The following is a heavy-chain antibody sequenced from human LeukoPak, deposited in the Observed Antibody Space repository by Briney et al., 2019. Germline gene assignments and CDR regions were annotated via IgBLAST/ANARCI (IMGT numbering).Heavy chain of an antibody. CDR1: GFTVSSNY. CDR3: AKENGLGYCSGGSCYSGYYFDY. Sequence: GSLRLSCAASGFTVSSNYMSWVRQAPGKGLEWVSVFYSDGTTYYADSVKGRFTISRDISKNTLYLQMNSLRAEDTAVYYCAKENGLGYCSGGSCYSGYYFDYWGQGTLVTVSS. D-gene: IGHD2-15*01. V-gene: IGHV3-53*01. CDR2: FYSDGTT. J-gene: IGHJ4*02.